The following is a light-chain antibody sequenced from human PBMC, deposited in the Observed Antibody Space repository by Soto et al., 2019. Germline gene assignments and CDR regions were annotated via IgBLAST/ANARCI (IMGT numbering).Light chain of an antibody. V-gene: IGKV1-6*01. J-gene: IGKJ1*01. Sequence: AIQMTQSPSTLSASVGDRVTITCRASQTISSWLAWYPQKPGKAPKLLIYAASSLQSGVPSRFSGSASGTDITLTVSSLQPEDFATYYCLQDYNYPRACGQGTKVDIK. CDR2: AAS. CDR1: QTISSW. CDR3: LQDYNYPRA.